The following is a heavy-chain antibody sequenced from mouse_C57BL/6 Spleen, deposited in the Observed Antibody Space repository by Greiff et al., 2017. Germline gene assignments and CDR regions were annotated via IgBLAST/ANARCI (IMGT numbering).Heavy chain of an antibody. CDR3: ARSGGNYEPFAY. CDR2: IHPNSGST. J-gene: IGHJ3*01. Sequence: QVQLQQPGAELVKPGASVKLSCKASGYTFTSYWMHWVKQRPGQGLEWIGMIHPNSGSTNYNEKFKSKATLTVDKSSSKAYMQSSSLTAEDSAVYYCARSGGNYEPFAYWGQGTLVTVSA. V-gene: IGHV1-64*01. CDR1: GYTFTSYW. D-gene: IGHD2-1*01.